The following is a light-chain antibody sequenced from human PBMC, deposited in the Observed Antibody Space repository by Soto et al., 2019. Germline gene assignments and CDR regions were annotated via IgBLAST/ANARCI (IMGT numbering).Light chain of an antibody. CDR3: MHATHWQFT. Sequence: DVVMTQSPFSLPVTLGQPASISCRSSQSLVYSDGNTYLNWFQQRPGQSPRRLIYTVSNRDSGVPKRLRASGLGTDFPLTISRVEAEDVVVYYCMHATHWQFTFGKGTRLEIK. J-gene: IGKJ5*01. V-gene: IGKV2-30*01. CDR1: QSLVYSDGNTY. CDR2: TVS.